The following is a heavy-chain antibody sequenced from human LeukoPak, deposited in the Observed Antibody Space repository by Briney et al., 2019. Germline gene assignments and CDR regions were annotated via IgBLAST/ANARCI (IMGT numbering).Heavy chain of an antibody. V-gene: IGHV3-53*01. CDR3: ARGVEQQLVNPIF. D-gene: IGHD6-13*01. CDR2: IYSGGST. J-gene: IGHJ4*02. CDR1: GFTFRSYA. Sequence: PGGSLRLSCTASGFTFRSYAMSWVRQAPGKGLEWVSVIYSGGSTYYADSVKGRFTISRDNSKNTLYLQMNSLRAEDTAVYYCARGVEQQLVNPIFWGQGTLVTVSS.